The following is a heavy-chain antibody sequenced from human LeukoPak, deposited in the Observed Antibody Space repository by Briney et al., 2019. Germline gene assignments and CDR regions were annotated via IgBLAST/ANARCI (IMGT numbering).Heavy chain of an antibody. D-gene: IGHD2-8*01. CDR1: GFTFSSYG. Sequence: GGSLRLSCAASGFTFSSYGMHWVRQAPGKGLEWMAVIWYDGSNKYYADSVKGRFTISRDNSKNTLYLQMNSLRAEDTAVYYCAKDTPEYCTNGVCYYLGEYYYYGMDVWGQGTTVTVSS. CDR3: AKDTPEYCTNGVCYYLGEYYYYGMDV. V-gene: IGHV3-33*06. J-gene: IGHJ6*02. CDR2: IWYDGSNK.